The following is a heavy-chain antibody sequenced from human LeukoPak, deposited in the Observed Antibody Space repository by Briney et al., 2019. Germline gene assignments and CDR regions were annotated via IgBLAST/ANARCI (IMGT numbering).Heavy chain of an antibody. Sequence: PGGSLRLSCSASGFTFSSYAMSWVRQAPGKGLEWVSTISRSGGTTYYADFVKGRVTISRDNSNNTLYLRMNSLRAEDTAVYYCAKVIYTAGWSYFDNWGQGTLFTVSS. V-gene: IGHV3-23*01. CDR1: GFTFSSYA. D-gene: IGHD6-19*01. CDR3: AKVIYTAGWSYFDN. CDR2: ISRSGGTT. J-gene: IGHJ4*02.